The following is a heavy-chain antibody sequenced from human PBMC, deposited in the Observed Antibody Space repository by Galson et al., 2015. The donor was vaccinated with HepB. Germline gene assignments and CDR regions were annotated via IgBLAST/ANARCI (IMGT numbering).Heavy chain of an antibody. V-gene: IGHV3-21*01. Sequence: SLRLSCAASGFTFSSYSMNWVRQAPGKGLEWVSSISSSSSYIYYADSVKGRFTISRDNAKKSLYLQMNSMRAEDTAVYYCARGETAYASREFCYWGQGTLVNVSS. J-gene: IGHJ4*02. CDR1: GFTFSSYS. CDR2: ISSSSSYI. D-gene: IGHD3-22*01. CDR3: ARGETAYASREFCY.